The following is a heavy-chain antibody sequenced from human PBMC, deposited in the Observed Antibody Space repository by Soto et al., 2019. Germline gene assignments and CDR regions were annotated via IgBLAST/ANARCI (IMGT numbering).Heavy chain of an antibody. V-gene: IGHV1-69*13. D-gene: IGHD5-18*01. CDR3: ARAGIHTAMVMYYFDY. CDR1: GGTFSSYA. CDR2: IFPIFGTA. Sequence: SVKVSCKASGGTFSSYAISWVRQAPGQGLEWMGGIFPIFGTANYAQKFQGRVTITADESTSTAYMELSSLRSEDTAVYYCARAGIHTAMVMYYFDYWGQGTLVTVSS. J-gene: IGHJ4*02.